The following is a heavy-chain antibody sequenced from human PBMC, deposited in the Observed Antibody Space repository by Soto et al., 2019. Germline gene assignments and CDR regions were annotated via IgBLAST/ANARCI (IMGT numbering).Heavy chain of an antibody. J-gene: IGHJ4*02. CDR3: ARAHFTGEDCSGGSCSYY. CDR1: GFTFDDYG. D-gene: IGHD2-15*01. V-gene: IGHV3-20*04. Sequence: GGSLRLSCAASGFTFDDYGMSWVRQAPGKGLEWVSGINWNGGSTGYADYVKGRFTISRDNAKNSLYLQMNSLRAEDTALYYCARAHFTGEDCSGGSCSYYWGQGTLVTVSS. CDR2: INWNGGST.